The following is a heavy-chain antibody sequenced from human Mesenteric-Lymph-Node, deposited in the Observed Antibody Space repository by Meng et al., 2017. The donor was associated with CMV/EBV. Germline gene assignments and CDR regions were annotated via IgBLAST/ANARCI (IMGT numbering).Heavy chain of an antibody. J-gene: IGHJ4*02. CDR3: ARDTGASGRYYSRALGY. D-gene: IGHD3-10*01. Sequence: SETLSLTCTVSGGSISNYYWSWIRQPPGKGLEWIGYIYYSGSTNYNPSLKSRVTISVDTSKNQFSLRLRSVTAADTAVYYCARDTGASGRYYSRALGYWGQGTLVTVSS. CDR2: IYYSGST. V-gene: IGHV4-59*01. CDR1: GGSISNYY.